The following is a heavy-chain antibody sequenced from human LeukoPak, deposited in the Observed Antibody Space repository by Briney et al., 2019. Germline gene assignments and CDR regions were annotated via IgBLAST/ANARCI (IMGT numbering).Heavy chain of an antibody. D-gene: IGHD5-24*01. CDR1: GGTFSSYA. CDR3: ARDRVGDGYNLRYFDY. Sequence: SVKVSCKASGGTFSSYAISWVRQAPGQGLEWMGGIIPIFGTANYAQKFQGRVTITADKSTSTAYMELSSLRSEDTAVYYCARDRVGDGYNLRYFDYWGQGTLVTVSS. J-gene: IGHJ4*02. CDR2: IIPIFGTA. V-gene: IGHV1-69*06.